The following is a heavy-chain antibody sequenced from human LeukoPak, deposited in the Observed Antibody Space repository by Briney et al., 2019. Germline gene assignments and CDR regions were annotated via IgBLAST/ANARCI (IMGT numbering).Heavy chain of an antibody. CDR1: GFTFSSYW. Sequence: PGGSLRLSCAASGFTFSSYWMHWVRQAPGKGLVWVSRISSDGSSRNYADSVKGRFTISRDNAKNTLYLQMNSLRAEDTAVYYCARSYSGSYWYYWGQGTLVTVSS. V-gene: IGHV3-74*01. J-gene: IGHJ4*02. D-gene: IGHD3-10*01. CDR3: ARSYSGSYWYY. CDR2: ISSDGSSR.